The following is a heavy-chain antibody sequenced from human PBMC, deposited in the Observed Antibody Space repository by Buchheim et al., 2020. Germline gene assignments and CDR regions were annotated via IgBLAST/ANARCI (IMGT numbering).Heavy chain of an antibody. Sequence: QVQLQESGPGLVKPSQTLSLTCTVSGGSISSGGYYWSWIRQHPGKGLEWIGYLYYSGSTYYNPSPKRPFTIPDDPSQDQFPLKLSSVTAADTAVYYCARERDFSVDVWGQGTT. J-gene: IGHJ6*02. V-gene: IGHV4-31*01. CDR1: GGSISSGGYY. D-gene: IGHD3/OR15-3a*01. CDR3: ARERDFSVDV. CDR2: LYYSGST.